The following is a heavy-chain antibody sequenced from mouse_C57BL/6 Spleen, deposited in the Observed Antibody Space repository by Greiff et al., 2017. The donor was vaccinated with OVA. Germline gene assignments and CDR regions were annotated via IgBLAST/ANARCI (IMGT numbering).Heavy chain of an antibody. V-gene: IGHV1-69*01. J-gene: IGHJ3*01. Sequence: QVQLKQPGAELVMPGASVKLSCKASGYTFTSYWMHWVKQRPGQGLEWIGEIDPSDSYTNYNQKFKGKSTLTVDKSSSTAYMPLSSLTSEDSAVYYCARSQFITTVEGFAYWGQGTLVTVSA. CDR2: IDPSDSYT. CDR1: GYTFTSYW. D-gene: IGHD1-1*01. CDR3: ARSQFITTVEGFAY.